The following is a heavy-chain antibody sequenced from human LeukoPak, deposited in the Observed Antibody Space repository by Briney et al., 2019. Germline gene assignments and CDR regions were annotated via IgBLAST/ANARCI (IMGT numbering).Heavy chain of an antibody. CDR2: ISAYNGNT. Sequence: GASVKVSCKASGYTFTSYGISWVRQAPGQGLEWMGWISAYNGNTNYAQKLQGRVTMTRDTSTSTVYMELSSLRSEDTAVYYCARRYSSSSNPFDYWGQGTLVTVSS. J-gene: IGHJ4*02. V-gene: IGHV1-18*01. CDR3: ARRYSSSSNPFDY. CDR1: GYTFTSYG. D-gene: IGHD6-6*01.